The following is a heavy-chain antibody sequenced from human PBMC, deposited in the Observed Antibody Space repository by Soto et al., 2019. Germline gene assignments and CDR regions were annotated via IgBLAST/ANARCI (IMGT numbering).Heavy chain of an antibody. D-gene: IGHD6-13*01. Sequence: QVQLVESGGGVVQPGRSLRLSCAASGFTFSSYGMHWVRQAPGKGLEWVAVISYDGSNKYYADSVKGRFTISRDNSKNTLYLQMNSLRAEDTAVYYCAKETGYSSSWAHMNYDYYGMDVWGQGTTVTVSS. CDR1: GFTFSSYG. J-gene: IGHJ6*02. CDR2: ISYDGSNK. CDR3: AKETGYSSSWAHMNYDYYGMDV. V-gene: IGHV3-30*18.